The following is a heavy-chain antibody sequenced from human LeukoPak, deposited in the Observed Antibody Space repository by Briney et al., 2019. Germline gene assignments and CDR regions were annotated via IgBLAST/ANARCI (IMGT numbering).Heavy chain of an antibody. D-gene: IGHD2-15*01. CDR2: INPSGGST. CDR3: ATLCCGSYYMDV. Sequence: ASVKVSCKASGYIFTGYYMHWVRQAPGQGLEWMGIINPSGGSTSYAQKFQGRVTMTRDMSTSTVYMELSSLRSEDTAVYYCATLCCGSYYMDVWGKGTTVTVSS. V-gene: IGHV1-46*01. J-gene: IGHJ6*03. CDR1: GYIFTGYY.